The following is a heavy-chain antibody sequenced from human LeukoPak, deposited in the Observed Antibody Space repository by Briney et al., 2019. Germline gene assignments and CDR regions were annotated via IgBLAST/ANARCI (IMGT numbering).Heavy chain of an antibody. J-gene: IGHJ4*02. Sequence: PSETLSLTCAVYGGSFSGYYWSWIRQPPGKGLEWIGEINHSGSTNYNPSLKSRVTISVDTSKNQFSLKLSSVTAADTAVYYCTRGRVPDLEWLRHFDYWGQGTLVTVSS. CDR1: GGSFSGYY. CDR2: INHSGST. D-gene: IGHD3-3*01. V-gene: IGHV4-34*01. CDR3: TRGRVPDLEWLRHFDY.